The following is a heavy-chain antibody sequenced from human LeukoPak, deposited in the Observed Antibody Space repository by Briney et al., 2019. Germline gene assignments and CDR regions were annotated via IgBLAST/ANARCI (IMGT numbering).Heavy chain of an antibody. CDR1: GGSISSYY. CDR3: ARAKEYYDSSAGYFDY. D-gene: IGHD3-22*01. Sequence: SETLSLTCTVSGGSISSYYWSWIRQPAGKGLEWIGRIYTSGSTNYNPSLKSRVTMSVDTSKNQFSLKLSSVTAADTAVYYCARAKEYYDSSAGYFDYWGQGTLVTVSS. CDR2: IYTSGST. J-gene: IGHJ4*02. V-gene: IGHV4-4*07.